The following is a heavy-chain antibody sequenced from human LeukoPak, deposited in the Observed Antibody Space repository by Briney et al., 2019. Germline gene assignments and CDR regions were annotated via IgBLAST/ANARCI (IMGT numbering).Heavy chain of an antibody. J-gene: IGHJ4*02. Sequence: PSETLSLTCAVYGGSFSGYYWSWIRQPPGKGLEWIGGINHSGSTNYNPSLKSRVTISVDTSKNQFSLKLSSVTAADTAVYYCAREASSLEGVDYWGQGTLVTVSS. CDR3: AREASSLEGVDY. V-gene: IGHV4-34*01. CDR1: GGSFSGYY. D-gene: IGHD6-6*01. CDR2: INHSGST.